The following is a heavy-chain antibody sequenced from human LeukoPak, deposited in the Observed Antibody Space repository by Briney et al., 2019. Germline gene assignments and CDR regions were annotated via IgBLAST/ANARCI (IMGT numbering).Heavy chain of an antibody. D-gene: IGHD3-22*01. Sequence: SETLSLTCAVYGGSFSGYYWSWIRQPPGKGLEWIGEINHSGSTNYNPSLKSRVTISVDTSKNQFSLKLSSVTAADTAVYYCARWARTYYYDSSGYYNYWGQGTLVTVSS. CDR1: GGSFSGYY. CDR2: INHSGST. V-gene: IGHV4-34*01. J-gene: IGHJ4*02. CDR3: ARWARTYYYDSSGYYNY.